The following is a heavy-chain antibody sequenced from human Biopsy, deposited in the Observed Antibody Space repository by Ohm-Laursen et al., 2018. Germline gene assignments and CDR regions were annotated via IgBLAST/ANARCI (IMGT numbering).Heavy chain of an antibody. Sequence: TLSLTWTVSGGSISSDYWSWIRQTPGKGLVWIGYIYYSGSTNYNPSLKSRVTISVDTSKNQFSLRLRSVTAADTAVYYCARDSPSYADYPFDYWGQGTLVTVSS. CDR2: IYYSGST. J-gene: IGHJ4*02. CDR3: ARDSPSYADYPFDY. V-gene: IGHV4-59*12. CDR1: GGSISSDY. D-gene: IGHD4-17*01.